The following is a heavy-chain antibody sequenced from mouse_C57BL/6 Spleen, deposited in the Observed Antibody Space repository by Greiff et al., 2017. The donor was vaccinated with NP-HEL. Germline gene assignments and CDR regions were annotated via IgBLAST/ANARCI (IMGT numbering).Heavy chain of an antibody. CDR2: INPNNGGT. J-gene: IGHJ2*01. Sequence: VQLQQSGPELVKPGASVKMSCKASGYTFTDYNMHWVKQSHGKSLEWIGYINPNNGGTSYNQKFKGKATLTVNKSSSTAYMELRSLTSEDSAVYYCARSGITTVATKDYFDYWGQGTTLTVSS. CDR1: GYTFTDYN. D-gene: IGHD1-1*01. V-gene: IGHV1-22*01. CDR3: ARSGITTVATKDYFDY.